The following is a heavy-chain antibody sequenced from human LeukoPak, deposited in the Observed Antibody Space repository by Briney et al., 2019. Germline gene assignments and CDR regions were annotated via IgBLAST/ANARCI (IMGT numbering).Heavy chain of an antibody. CDR2: IYYSGST. Sequence: SETLSLTCTVSGGSISSYYWSWIRQPPGKGLEWIGYIYYSGSTNYNPSLKSRVAISVDTSKNQFSLKLSSVTAADTAVYYCARDYHRDNWFDPWGQGTLVTVSS. V-gene: IGHV4-59*01. J-gene: IGHJ5*02. CDR1: GGSISSYY. CDR3: ARDYHRDNWFDP.